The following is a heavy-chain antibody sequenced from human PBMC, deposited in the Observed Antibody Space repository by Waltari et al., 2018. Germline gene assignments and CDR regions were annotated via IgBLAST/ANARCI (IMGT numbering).Heavy chain of an antibody. CDR1: GASVSSYS. Sequence: QLQLQESGPGLVKPSETLSLSCFVSGASVSSYSWAWIRQSPGKGLEWIGTMHTNGNTYYNPYLNGRVSISVDMSKNQFSLKLSSLTAADTAVYYCARLPTGYPNWVDPWGQGTLVTVSS. V-gene: IGHV4-39*01. CDR2: MHTNGNT. J-gene: IGHJ5*02. CDR3: ARLPTGYPNWVDP. D-gene: IGHD6-13*01.